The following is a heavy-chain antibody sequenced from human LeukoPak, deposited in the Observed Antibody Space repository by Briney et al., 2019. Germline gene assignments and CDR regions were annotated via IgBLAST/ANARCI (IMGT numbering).Heavy chain of an antibody. CDR2: LSYTGKA. CDR3: SEGYFEPFDH. J-gene: IGHJ4*02. D-gene: IGHD2/OR15-2a*01. V-gene: IGHV4-59*02. CDR1: GVSVSTSH. Sequence: PSETLSLTCNVSGVSVSTSHWNWIRQRPGKGLEWIGCLSYTGKADYNPSLKSRVSISLGSSNNHFSLKLTSVTAADTAVYYCSEGYFEPFDHWGQGILVTVSS.